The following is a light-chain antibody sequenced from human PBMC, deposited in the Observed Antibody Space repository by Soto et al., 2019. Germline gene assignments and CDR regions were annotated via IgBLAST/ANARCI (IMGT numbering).Light chain of an antibody. CDR2: AAS. CDR3: QQYGNSPPLS. Sequence: AIQITQSPSSLSSSVLESFTITCLASQGIRHDLGWYQEKSGKAPKLLIFAASTLQSGVPSRFSGSGSGTDFTLTISRLEPEDFALYYCQQYGNSPPLSFGGGTKV. CDR1: QGIRHD. J-gene: IGKJ4*01. V-gene: IGKV1-6*01.